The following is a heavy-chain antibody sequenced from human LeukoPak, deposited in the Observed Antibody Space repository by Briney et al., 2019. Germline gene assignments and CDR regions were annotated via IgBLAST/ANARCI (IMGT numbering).Heavy chain of an antibody. V-gene: IGHV3-49*03. Sequence: PGRSLRFSCTASRFTFGDDALSWFRQAPGKGLEWVGFISSRAYGGTTEYAAFVKGRSTISRNDSKSIAYLQMNSLKTEDTAVYYCTRVFRGYSGYDEKALLDYWGQGTLVTVSS. CDR1: RFTFGDDA. CDR2: ISSRAYGGTT. J-gene: IGHJ4*02. CDR3: TRVFRGYSGYDEKALLDY. D-gene: IGHD5-12*01.